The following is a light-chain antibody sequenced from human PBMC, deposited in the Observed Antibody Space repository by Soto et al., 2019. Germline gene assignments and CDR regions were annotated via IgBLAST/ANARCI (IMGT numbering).Light chain of an antibody. V-gene: IGKV1-8*01. J-gene: IGKJ1*01. CDR2: AAS. Sequence: AIRMTQSPSSISAFTGDRVTITCRTSRPISTYLAWYQQKPGKTTTLLMYAASTLQSGVPSRFSGSGSGTDFTLTSRCLQSEDCATYYCQQYYTYTLAFGQGTNIEIK. CDR1: RPISTY. CDR3: QQYYTYTLA.